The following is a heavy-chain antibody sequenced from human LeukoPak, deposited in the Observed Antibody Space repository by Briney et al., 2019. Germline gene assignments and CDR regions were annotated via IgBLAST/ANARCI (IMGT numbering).Heavy chain of an antibody. D-gene: IGHD3-3*01. V-gene: IGHV1-2*02. CDR2: ISPNSGGT. J-gene: IGHJ5*02. CDR3: ARPGRSGFYTRWWFDP. CDR1: GYTFTGYY. Sequence: ASVKISCKASGYTFTGYYMHWVRQAPGQGLEWMGWISPNSGGTNYAQKFQGRVTLTRGTSISTAYMELSRLIPDDTAVYYCARPGRSGFYTRWWFDPWGQGTLVTVSS.